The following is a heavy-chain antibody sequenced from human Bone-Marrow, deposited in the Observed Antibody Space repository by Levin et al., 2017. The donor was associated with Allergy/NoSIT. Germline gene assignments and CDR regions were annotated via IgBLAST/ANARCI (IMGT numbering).Heavy chain of an antibody. J-gene: IGHJ4*02. CDR2: LSPRGTT. CDR1: GASINTDDYS. CDR3: APAEDCGGGCAFDS. Sequence: SQTLSLTCAVSGASINTDDYSWGWIRQPPGKGLEWIGSLSPRGTTFSNPSLDSRVTILVDRSKNHFSLQLTSVTAADTAVYYVAPAEDCGGGCAFDSWGQGTLVTVSS. D-gene: IGHD2-21*02. V-gene: IGHV4-30-2*01.